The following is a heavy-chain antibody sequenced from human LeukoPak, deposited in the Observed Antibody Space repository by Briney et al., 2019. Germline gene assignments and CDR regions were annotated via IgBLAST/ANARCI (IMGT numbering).Heavy chain of an antibody. D-gene: IGHD6-13*01. Sequence: PGLSLTLSCAASGFTFSSSAMHGVRQAPGKGLEWVAIISYDESNKYCADSVKGRFTISRDNSRNTLYLQMNSLRAEDTAVYYCARDRSSSWYYFDFDYWGQGTLVTVSS. CDR2: ISYDESNK. V-gene: IGHV3-30-3*01. J-gene: IGHJ4*02. CDR1: GFTFSSSA. CDR3: ARDRSSSWYYFDFDY.